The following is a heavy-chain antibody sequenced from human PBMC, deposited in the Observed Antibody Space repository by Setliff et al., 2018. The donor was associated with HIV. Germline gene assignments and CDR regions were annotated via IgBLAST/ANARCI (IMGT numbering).Heavy chain of an antibody. D-gene: IGHD3-10*01. V-gene: IGHV1-69-2*01. Sequence: ASVKVSCKASGYTFTDYYIHWVQQAPGKGLEWVGHIDPEDGETIYADNFQGRVTMTADRSTNTAYMELGSLRSEDTAVYYCASFVFRDSTDEYYRPPGDHPLYYFDYWAQGTLVTVSS. CDR3: ASFVFRDSTDEYYRPPGDHPLYYFDY. CDR2: IDPEDGET. J-gene: IGHJ4*02. CDR1: GYTFTDYY.